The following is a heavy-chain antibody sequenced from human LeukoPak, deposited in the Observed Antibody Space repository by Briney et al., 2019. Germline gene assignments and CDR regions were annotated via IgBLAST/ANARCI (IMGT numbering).Heavy chain of an antibody. J-gene: IGHJ4*02. CDR1: GFTFSSYA. CDR3: AKATVTTGHFDY. D-gene: IGHD4-17*01. V-gene: IGHV3-9*01. Sequence: GGSLRLSCAASGFTFSSYAMHWVRQAPGKGLEWVSGISWNSGSIGYADSVKGRFTISRDNAKNSLYLQMNSLRAEDTALYYCAKATVTTGHFDYWGQGTLVTVSS. CDR2: ISWNSGSI.